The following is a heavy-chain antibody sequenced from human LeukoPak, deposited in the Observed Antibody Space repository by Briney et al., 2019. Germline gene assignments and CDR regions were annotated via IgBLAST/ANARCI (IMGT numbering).Heavy chain of an antibody. CDR2: ISGSGGST. Sequence: GGSLRLSCAASGFTFSSYAMSWVRQAPGKGLEWVSAISGSGGSTYYADSVKGRFTISRDNSKNTLYLQMNSLRTEDTAVYYCAKDLARIAVAGTIYWGQGTLVTVSS. CDR3: AKDLARIAVAGTIY. D-gene: IGHD6-19*01. V-gene: IGHV3-23*01. J-gene: IGHJ4*02. CDR1: GFTFSSYA.